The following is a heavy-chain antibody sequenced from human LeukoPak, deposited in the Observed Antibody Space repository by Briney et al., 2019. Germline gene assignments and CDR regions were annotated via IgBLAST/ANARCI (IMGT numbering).Heavy chain of an antibody. D-gene: IGHD5-12*01. CDR2: ISGSGGST. J-gene: IGHJ4*02. V-gene: IGHV3-23*01. CDR3: ARDGLYSGYDFDY. CDR1: GFTFSSYA. Sequence: GGSLRLSCAASGFTFSSYAMSWVRQAPGKGLEWVSAISGSGGSTYYADSVKGRFTISRDNSKNTLYLQMNTLRAEDTAVYYCARDGLYSGYDFDYWGQGTLVTVSS.